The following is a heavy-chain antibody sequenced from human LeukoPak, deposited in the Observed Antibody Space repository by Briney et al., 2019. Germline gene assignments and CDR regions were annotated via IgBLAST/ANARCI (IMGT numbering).Heavy chain of an antibody. D-gene: IGHD3-3*01. CDR3: ARALRVLEPWYFDL. Sequence: GGSLRLSCAASGFTFSSYSMNWVRQAPGKGLEWVSSISSSSSYIYYADSVKGRFTISRDNAKNSLYLQMNSLRAEDTAVYYCARALRVLEPWYFDLWGRSTLVTVSS. V-gene: IGHV3-21*01. J-gene: IGHJ2*01. CDR2: ISSSSSYI. CDR1: GFTFSSYS.